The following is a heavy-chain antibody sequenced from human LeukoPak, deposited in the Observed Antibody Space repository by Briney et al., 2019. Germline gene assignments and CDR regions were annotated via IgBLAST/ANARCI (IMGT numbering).Heavy chain of an antibody. CDR3: ARDQVEDSSSWYSGAH. D-gene: IGHD6-13*01. CDR2: NNPNSGGT. CDR1: GYTFTGYY. V-gene: IGHV1-2*02. J-gene: IGHJ4*02. Sequence: GASVKVSCKASGYTFTGYYMHWVRQAPGQGLEWMGWNNPNSGGTNSAQKFQGRVTITADEPTSTAYMELSSLRSEDTAVYYCARDQVEDSSSWYSGAHWGQGTLVTVSS.